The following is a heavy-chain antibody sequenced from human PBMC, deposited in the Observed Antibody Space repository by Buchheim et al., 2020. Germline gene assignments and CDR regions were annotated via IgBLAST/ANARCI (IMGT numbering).Heavy chain of an antibody. J-gene: IGHJ6*02. CDR2: IYYSGST. D-gene: IGHD3-9*01. Sequence: QVQLQESGPGLVKPSQTLSLTCTVSGGSISSGDYYWSWIRQPPGKGLEWIGSIYYSGSTYYNPSLKSRVTISVDTSKNQFSLKLSSVTAADTAVYYCARLARYYDILTGRNAGSMDVWGQGTT. V-gene: IGHV4-39*01. CDR1: GGSISSGDYY. CDR3: ARLARYYDILTGRNAGSMDV.